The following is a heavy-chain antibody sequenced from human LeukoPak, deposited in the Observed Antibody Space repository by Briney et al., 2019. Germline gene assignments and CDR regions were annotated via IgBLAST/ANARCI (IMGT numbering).Heavy chain of an antibody. CDR3: MRSYCDSSAYRPSDY. D-gene: IGHD3-22*01. V-gene: IGHV3-9*01. CDR2: ISWNSGSI. J-gene: IGHJ4*02. Sequence: PGRSLRLSCAASGFTFDDYAMHWVRQAPGKGLEWVSGISWNSGSIGYADSVKGRFTISRDNAKNSLSLQMNSLRAEDTAVYYCMRSYCDSSAYRPSDYWGQGTLVTVSS. CDR1: GFTFDDYA.